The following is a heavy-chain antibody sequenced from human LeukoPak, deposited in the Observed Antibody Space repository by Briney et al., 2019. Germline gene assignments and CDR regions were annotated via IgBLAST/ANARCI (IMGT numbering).Heavy chain of an antibody. CDR2: MNPNSGNT. J-gene: IGHJ4*02. D-gene: IGHD5-18*01. V-gene: IGHV1-8*01. CDR3: ARAAVGYSYGYYFDY. CDR1: AYTFTTYD. Sequence: ASVKVSCKASAYTFTTYDINWVRQATGHGLEWMGWMNPNSGNTGYAQKFQGRVTMTRNTSINTAYMELSSLRSEDTAVYYCARAAVGYSYGYYFDYWGQGTLVTVSS.